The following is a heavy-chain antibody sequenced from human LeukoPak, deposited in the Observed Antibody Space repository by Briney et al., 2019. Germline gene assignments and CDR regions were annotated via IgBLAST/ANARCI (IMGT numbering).Heavy chain of an antibody. CDR1: GGSFSGYY. Sequence: PSETLSLTCAVDGGSFSGYYWSWIRQPPGKGLEWIGEINHSGSTNYNPSLKSRVTISVDTSKNQFSLKLSSVTAADTAVYYCARGLGSGGWFTPAYYFDYWGQGTLVTVSS. CDR2: INHSGST. J-gene: IGHJ4*02. D-gene: IGHD6-19*01. V-gene: IGHV4-34*01. CDR3: ARGLGSGGWFTPAYYFDY.